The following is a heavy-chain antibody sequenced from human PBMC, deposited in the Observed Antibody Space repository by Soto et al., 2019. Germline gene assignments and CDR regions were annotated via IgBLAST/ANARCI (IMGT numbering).Heavy chain of an antibody. D-gene: IGHD6-6*01. CDR1: GGSISSYY. V-gene: IGHV4-59*01. CDR3: ARSFSSSSVVFDY. Sequence: ETLSLTYTVSGGSISSYYWGWIRQPPGKGLEWIGYIYYSGSTNYNPSLKSRVTISVDTSKNQFSLKLSSVTAADTAVYYCARSFSSSSVVFDYWGQGTLVTVSS. J-gene: IGHJ4*02. CDR2: IYYSGST.